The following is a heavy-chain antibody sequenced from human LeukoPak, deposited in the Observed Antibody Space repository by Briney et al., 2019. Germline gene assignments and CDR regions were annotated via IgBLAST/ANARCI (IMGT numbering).Heavy chain of an antibody. CDR1: ADSFITSSHY. Sequence: SETLSLTCTVSADSFITSSHYWGWIRQPPGKGLDWIGSISYSGSSFCKPSLKSRVTIAVDTSKNQFSLRLSSVTAADTAFYYCARDRGVSGFDYWGQGTLVTVSS. D-gene: IGHD6-13*01. J-gene: IGHJ4*02. V-gene: IGHV4-39*07. CDR3: ARDRGVSGFDY. CDR2: ISYSGSS.